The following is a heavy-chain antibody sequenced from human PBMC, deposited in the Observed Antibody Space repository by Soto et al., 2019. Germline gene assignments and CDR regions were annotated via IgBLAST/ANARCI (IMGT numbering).Heavy chain of an antibody. CDR2: IRGKGYGGAT. Sequence: EVQLVESGGDLVQPGRSLRLSCTASGFSFGDYHMSWFRKAPGKGLEWVGFIRGKGYGGATEYAASVKGRFTISRDDSKRIAYLQMNSLKTQDTAVYYCTRGEWQYYFDCWGQGTLVTVSS. CDR1: GFSFGDYH. V-gene: IGHV3-49*03. J-gene: IGHJ4*02. D-gene: IGHD3-3*01. CDR3: TRGEWQYYFDC.